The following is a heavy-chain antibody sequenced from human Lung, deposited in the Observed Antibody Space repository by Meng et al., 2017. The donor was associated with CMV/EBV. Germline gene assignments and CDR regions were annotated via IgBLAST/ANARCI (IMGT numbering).Heavy chain of an antibody. J-gene: IGHJ4*02. CDR2: INSDGSVT. CDR3: ARGNIGGDF. CDR1: GFTFNYYW. Sequence: EVQLVESGGDLVPPGGSLTLSCAASGFTFNYYWMHWVRQSPGKGLVCVSRINSDGSVTDYADSVRGRFTISRDNAKNMLYLQMNTLRAEDTVVYFCARGNIGGDFWGQGSLVTVSS. V-gene: IGHV3-74*01. D-gene: IGHD5-12*01.